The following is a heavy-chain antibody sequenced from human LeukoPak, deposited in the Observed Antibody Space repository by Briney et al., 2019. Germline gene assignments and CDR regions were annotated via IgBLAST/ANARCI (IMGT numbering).Heavy chain of an antibody. Sequence: SETLSLTCTVSGGSISSYYWSWIRQPPGKGLEWIGSIYYSGSTYYNPSLKSRVTISVDTSKDQFSLRLSSVTAADTAVYYCARDAWFGAGRTFAYWGQGTLVTVSS. CDR3: ARDAWFGAGRTFAY. V-gene: IGHV4-59*12. D-gene: IGHD3-10*01. CDR2: IYYSGST. J-gene: IGHJ4*02. CDR1: GGSISSYY.